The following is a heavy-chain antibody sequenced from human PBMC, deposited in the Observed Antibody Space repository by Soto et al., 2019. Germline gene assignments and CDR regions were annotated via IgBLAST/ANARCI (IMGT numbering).Heavy chain of an antibody. D-gene: IGHD3-10*01. J-gene: IGHJ6*02. V-gene: IGHV5-51*01. Sequence: GESLKISCKASGYSFSYYWIGWVRQMPRKGLEWMGVIYPHDSDTKYSPSFQGQVTISVDKSLSTVYLQWSSLRASDTAMYFCARETGAPYYYGMDVWGQGTTVTVSS. CDR2: IYPHDSDT. CDR3: ARETGAPYYYGMDV. CDR1: GYSFSYYW.